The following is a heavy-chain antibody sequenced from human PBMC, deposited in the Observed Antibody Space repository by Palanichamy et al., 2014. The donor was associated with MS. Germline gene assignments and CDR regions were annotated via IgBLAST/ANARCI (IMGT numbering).Heavy chain of an antibody. CDR3: AGGWYWAY. CDR1: GITFSDYW. CDR2: IKQDGSEK. V-gene: IGHV3-7*01. J-gene: IGHJ4*02. D-gene: IGHD6-19*01. Sequence: EVQLVESGGGLVRPGGSLRLSCAVSGITFSDYWMSWVRQAPGKGLEWVANIKQDGSEKHYADSVKSRFTISRDNAKNSLYLQMNNLRPEDTALYYCAGGWYWAYWGQGTPVTVSA.